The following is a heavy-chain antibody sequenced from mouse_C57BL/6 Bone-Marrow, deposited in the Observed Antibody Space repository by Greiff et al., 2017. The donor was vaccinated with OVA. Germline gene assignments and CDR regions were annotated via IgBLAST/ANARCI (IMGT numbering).Heavy chain of an antibody. Sequence: VQLQQPGAELVRPGTSVKLSCKASGYTFTSYWMHWVKQRPGQGLEWIGVLDPSDSYTNYNQKFKGKATLTVDTSSSTASMQLSSLTSGESAVYFCARGALRCPRRGGPNCGMDYCGQGTPGTVSA. J-gene: IGHJ4*01. V-gene: IGHV1-59*01. CDR1: GYTFTSYW. D-gene: IGHD2-1*01. CDR3: ARGALRCPRRGGPNCGMDY. CDR2: LDPSDSYT.